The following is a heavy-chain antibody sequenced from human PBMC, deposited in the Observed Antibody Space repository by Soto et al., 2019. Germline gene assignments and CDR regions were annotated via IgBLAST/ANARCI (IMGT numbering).Heavy chain of an antibody. V-gene: IGHV5-51*01. D-gene: IGHD2-8*01. CDR3: ARRYCTNGVCYHYFDY. J-gene: IGHJ4*02. Sequence: PGESLKISCKGSGYSFTSYWIGWVRQMPGKGLEWMGIIYPGDSDTRYSPSFQGQVTISADKSISTAYLQWSSLKASDTAMYYCARRYCTNGVCYHYFDYWGQGTLVTVSS. CDR2: IYPGDSDT. CDR1: GYSFTSYW.